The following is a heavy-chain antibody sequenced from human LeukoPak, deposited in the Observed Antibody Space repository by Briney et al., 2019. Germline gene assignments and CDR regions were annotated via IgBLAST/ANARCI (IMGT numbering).Heavy chain of an antibody. D-gene: IGHD4-11*01. CDR3: AVHHDYSKYGYYYGMDV. V-gene: IGHV3-48*03. CDR2: ISSGGSTM. CDR1: GFTFRSYE. Sequence: QPGGSLRLSCAASGFTFRSYEMNWVRQAPGKGREWVSYISSGGSTMYYADSVKGRFTISRDNANNSLYLQMNSLRAEDTAVYYCAVHHDYSKYGYYYGMDVWGQGTTVTVSS. J-gene: IGHJ6*02.